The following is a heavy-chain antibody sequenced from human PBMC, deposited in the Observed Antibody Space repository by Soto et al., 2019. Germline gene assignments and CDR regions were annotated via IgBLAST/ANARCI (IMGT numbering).Heavy chain of an antibody. Sequence: QVQLVQSGAEVKKPGASVKVSCKASGYTFTSYYMHWVRQAPGQGLEWMGIINPSGGSTSYAQKFQRSVNMSRDTATSTVYTELSSLGAEDTAVYYCARYRGGYYYCMDVWGQGTTVTVSS. D-gene: IGHD2-2*01. CDR3: ARYRGGYYYCMDV. J-gene: IGHJ6*02. V-gene: IGHV1-46*03. CDR2: INPSGGST. CDR1: GYTFTSYY.